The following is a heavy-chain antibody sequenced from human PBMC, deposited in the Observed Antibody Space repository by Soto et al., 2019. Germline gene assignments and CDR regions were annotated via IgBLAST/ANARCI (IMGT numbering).Heavy chain of an antibody. V-gene: IGHV2-5*02. CDR3: AHSRNRHSGSLPYTGWFGP. J-gene: IGHJ5*02. CDR1: GFSLSTGAEG. D-gene: IGHD3-10*01. CDR2: IFWDHDR. Sequence: QITLKDSGPTLVRPTQPLTLTCTFSGFSLSTGAEGVGWIRQPPGQALEWLALIFWDHDRFYTPSLKNRLTVTKDTSKNQVVLAMANMDPVDTATYYCAHSRNRHSGSLPYTGWFGPWGPGSVVIVSS.